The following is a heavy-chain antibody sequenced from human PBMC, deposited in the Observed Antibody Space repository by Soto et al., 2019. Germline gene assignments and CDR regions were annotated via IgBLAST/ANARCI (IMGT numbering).Heavy chain of an antibody. V-gene: IGHV1-18*04. Sequence: QVQLVQSGAEVKKPGASVKVSCKASGYTFTSYGISCVRQAPGQGLEWMGWISAYNGNTNYAQKLQGRVTMTTDTPSITAYMELRSLRSDYTAVYYCARGYCSCGSCWVDYWGQGTLVTVSS. J-gene: IGHJ4*02. CDR2: ISAYNGNT. CDR3: ARGYCSCGSCWVDY. D-gene: IGHD2-15*01. CDR1: GYTFTSYG.